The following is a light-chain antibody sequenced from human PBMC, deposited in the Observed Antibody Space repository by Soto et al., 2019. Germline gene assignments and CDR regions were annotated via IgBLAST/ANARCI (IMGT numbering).Light chain of an antibody. CDR2: LNSDVSH. CDR1: SGHSSYA. CDR3: QTWGTAIHDVV. V-gene: IGLV4-69*01. Sequence: QPVLTQSPSASASLGASVKLTCTLSSGHSSYAIAWHQQQPEKGPRYLMKLNSDVSHSKGDGIPDRFSGSSSGAERHLSISSLQSEDEADYYCQTWGTAIHDVVFVGGTKLTGL. J-gene: IGLJ2*01.